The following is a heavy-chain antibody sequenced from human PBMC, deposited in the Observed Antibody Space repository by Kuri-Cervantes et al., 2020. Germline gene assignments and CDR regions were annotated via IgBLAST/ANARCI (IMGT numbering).Heavy chain of an antibody. CDR3: ARVYGDYELGI. CDR1: GYTFTSYA. CDR2: INAGNGNT. Sequence: ASVKVSCKASGYTFTSYAMHWVRQAPGQRLEWMGWINAGNGNTKYSQKFQGRVTMTTDTSTSTAYMELRSLRSDDTAVYYCARVYGDYELGIWGQGTMVTVSS. D-gene: IGHD4-17*01. V-gene: IGHV1-3*01. J-gene: IGHJ3*02.